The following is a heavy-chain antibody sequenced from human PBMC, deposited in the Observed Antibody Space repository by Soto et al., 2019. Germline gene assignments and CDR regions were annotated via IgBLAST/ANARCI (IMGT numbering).Heavy chain of an antibody. Sequence: PETLSLTFTVSGGSITTYYWSWIRQPAGKGLEWIGRIFSSGSTSFNPSLESRVAMSVDTSKNHFSLNLSSVTAADMAVYYCAREGSYSAYNFAHGIQLWSFDFWGQGALVTVYS. J-gene: IGHJ4*02. D-gene: IGHD5-12*01. CDR2: IFSSGST. CDR3: AREGSYSAYNFAHGIQLWSFDF. V-gene: IGHV4-4*07. CDR1: GGSITTYY.